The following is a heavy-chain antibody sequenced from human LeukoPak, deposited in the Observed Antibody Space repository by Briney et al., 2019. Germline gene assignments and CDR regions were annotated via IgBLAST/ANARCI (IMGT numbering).Heavy chain of an antibody. CDR2: ISSSSSYI. J-gene: IGHJ6*03. CDR1: GFTFSSYS. V-gene: IGHV3-21*01. D-gene: IGHD1-1*01. Sequence: GGSLRLSCAASGFTFSSYSMNWVRQAPGKGLEWVSSISSSSSYIYYADSVKGRFTISRDNAKNSPYLQMNSLRAEDTAVYYCARSTPSTYYYYMDVWGKGTTVTVSS. CDR3: ARSTPSTYYYYMDV.